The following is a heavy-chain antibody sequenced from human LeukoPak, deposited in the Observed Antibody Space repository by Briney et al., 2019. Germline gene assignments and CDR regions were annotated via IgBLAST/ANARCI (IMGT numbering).Heavy chain of an antibody. CDR3: ARGGTTVTPGLLWFDP. D-gene: IGHD4-17*01. Sequence: SETLSLTCSVSGGSISSHYWSWIRQPPGKGLEWIGYLYYSGSAKYNPSLKSRVTISVDTSKNQFSLKLSSVTAADTAVYYCARGGTTVTPGLLWFDPWGQGTLVTVSS. V-gene: IGHV4-59*11. CDR2: LYYSGSA. J-gene: IGHJ5*02. CDR1: GGSISSHY.